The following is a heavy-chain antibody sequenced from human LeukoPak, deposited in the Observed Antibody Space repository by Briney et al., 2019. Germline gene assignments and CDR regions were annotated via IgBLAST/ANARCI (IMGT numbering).Heavy chain of an antibody. CDR3: ARSVIDCSSTSCNTDY. Sequence: SGTLSLTCAVYGGSFSGYYWSWIRQPPGKGLEWIGEINHSGSTNYNPSLKSRVTISVDTSKNQFSLKLSSVTAADTAVYYCARSVIDCSSTSCNTDYWGQGTLVTVSS. J-gene: IGHJ4*02. D-gene: IGHD2-2*01. CDR2: INHSGST. CDR1: GGSFSGYY. V-gene: IGHV4-34*01.